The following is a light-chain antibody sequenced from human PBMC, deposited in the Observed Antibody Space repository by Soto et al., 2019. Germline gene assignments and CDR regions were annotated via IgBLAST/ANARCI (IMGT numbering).Light chain of an antibody. CDR2: IAS. Sequence: EIVLTQTPGTLSLSPGERATLSCRASQSVRSDYLAWYQQKPGQAPRLLIYIASNRAPGIPDRFGGSGSGTDFTLTISRLEPEDFAVYYCQQYGTSPWTFGQGSKVEIK. V-gene: IGKV3-20*01. J-gene: IGKJ1*01. CDR3: QQYGTSPWT. CDR1: QSVRSDY.